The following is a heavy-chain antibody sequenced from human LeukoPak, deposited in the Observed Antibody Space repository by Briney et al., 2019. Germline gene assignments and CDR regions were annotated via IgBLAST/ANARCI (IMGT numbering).Heavy chain of an antibody. CDR1: GFTFSSYS. Sequence: GGSLRLSCAASGFTFSSYSMNWVRQAPGKGLEWVSSISSSSGYIYYADPVKGRFTISRDNAKNSLYLQMNSLRAEDTAVYYCARDSSSSGWYEGNWFDPWGQGTLVTVSS. D-gene: IGHD6-19*01. J-gene: IGHJ5*02. V-gene: IGHV3-21*01. CDR3: ARDSSSSGWYEGNWFDP. CDR2: ISSSSGYI.